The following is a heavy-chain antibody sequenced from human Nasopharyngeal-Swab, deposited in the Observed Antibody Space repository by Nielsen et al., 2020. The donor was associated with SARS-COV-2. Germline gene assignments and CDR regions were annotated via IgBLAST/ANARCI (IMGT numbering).Heavy chain of an antibody. D-gene: IGHD3-22*01. CDR2: ISSSGSTI. V-gene: IGHV3-48*03. J-gene: IGHJ5*02. Sequence: GESLKISCAASGFTFSSYEMNWVRQPPGKGLEWVSYISSSGSTIYYADSVKGRFTISRDNAKNSLYLQMNSLRAEDTAVYYCARKGLYDSSGYTFDPWGQGTLVTVSS. CDR3: ARKGLYDSSGYTFDP. CDR1: GFTFSSYE.